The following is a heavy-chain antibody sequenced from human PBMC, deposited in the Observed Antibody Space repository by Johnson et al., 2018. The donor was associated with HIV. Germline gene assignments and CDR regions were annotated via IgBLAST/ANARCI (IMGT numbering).Heavy chain of an antibody. CDR2: IYSGGST. CDR1: GFTVNSNY. D-gene: IGHD3-22*01. J-gene: IGHJ3*02. V-gene: IGHV3-53*01. CDR3: ARGPRHTYHYDSSGYSGAFDI. Sequence: EVQLVESGGGLIQPGGSLRLSCAASGFTVNSNYMSWVRQAPGTGLEWVSVIYSGGSTYYADSVKGRFTISRDNSKNTLYLQMNSLRAEDTAVYYCARGPRHTYHYDSSGYSGAFDIWGQGTMVTVSS.